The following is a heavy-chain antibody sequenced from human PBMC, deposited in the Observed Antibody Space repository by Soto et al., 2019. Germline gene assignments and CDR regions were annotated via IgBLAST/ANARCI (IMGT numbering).Heavy chain of an antibody. Sequence: QVQLVESGGSVVQPGRSLRLSGSVSGLTFSDYGGHWVRRAPGKGLEWVALIWNDGTTEYYIDSVKGRFTISRDNSKNMLYLQMNNLRAEDTALYYCATDVHVETDDFWRGSLGNWGQGTLVTVPS. CDR2: IWNDGTTE. J-gene: IGHJ4*02. D-gene: IGHD3-3*01. CDR1: GLTFSDYG. V-gene: IGHV3-33*03. CDR3: ATDVHVETDDFWRGSLGN.